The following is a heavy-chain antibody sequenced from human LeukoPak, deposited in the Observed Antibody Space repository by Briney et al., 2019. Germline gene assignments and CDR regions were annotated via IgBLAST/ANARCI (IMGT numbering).Heavy chain of an antibody. Sequence: GGSLRLSCAASGFTVSSNYMSWVRQAPGKGLEWVSVIYSGGSTYYADSVKGRFTISRDNSKNTLYLQLNSLRGEDTAIYYCAKDDDDGDHVVVDHWGQGTLVTVSS. CDR2: IYSGGST. D-gene: IGHD4-17*01. V-gene: IGHV3-53*01. CDR3: AKDDDDGDHVVVDH. J-gene: IGHJ4*02. CDR1: GFTVSSNY.